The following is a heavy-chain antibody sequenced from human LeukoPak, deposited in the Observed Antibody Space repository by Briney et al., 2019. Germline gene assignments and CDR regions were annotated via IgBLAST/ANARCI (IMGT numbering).Heavy chain of an antibody. CDR1: GYSFTRYH. Sequence: ASLTVPCKPSGYSFTRYHISWVRQAPAQGLELLGWNAAHNGNTNYAQKLQGRVTMTTDTSTSRVYMELRNLRYDDSAVYYCARDDRVVLAAMHGCWGQGT. CDR2: NAAHNGNT. J-gene: IGHJ4*02. CDR3: ARDDRVVLAAMHGC. V-gene: IGHV1-18*01. D-gene: IGHD2-2*01.